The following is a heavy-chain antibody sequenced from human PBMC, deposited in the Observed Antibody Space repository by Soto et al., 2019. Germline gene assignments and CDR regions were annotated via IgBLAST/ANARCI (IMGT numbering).Heavy chain of an antibody. Sequence: EVQLVESGGGLAQPGGSLRLSCAASGFIFSDHYMDWVRQAPGKGLEWVGRIRKRTNSYTTEYAASVKGRFTISRDDLKNSLYLQMNSLKTDDTAVYYCARVMVVAGHYYFDYWGQGTLVTVSS. V-gene: IGHV3-72*01. J-gene: IGHJ4*02. CDR1: GFIFSDHY. CDR3: ARVMVVAGHYYFDY. CDR2: IRKRTNSYTT. D-gene: IGHD6-19*01.